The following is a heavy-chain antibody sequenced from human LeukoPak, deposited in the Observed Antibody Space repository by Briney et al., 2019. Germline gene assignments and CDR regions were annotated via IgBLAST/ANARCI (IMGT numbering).Heavy chain of an antibody. CDR2: IYYSGST. Sequence: SETLFLTCTVSGDSINSDYWNWIRQPPGKGLEWIGFIYYSGSTNYNPSLKSRVTISVDTSRNQFSLKLNSVTAADTAVYYCARDGIAARPIDYWGQGTLVTVSS. V-gene: IGHV4-59*12. J-gene: IGHJ4*02. CDR1: GDSINSDY. CDR3: ARDGIAARPIDY. D-gene: IGHD6-6*01.